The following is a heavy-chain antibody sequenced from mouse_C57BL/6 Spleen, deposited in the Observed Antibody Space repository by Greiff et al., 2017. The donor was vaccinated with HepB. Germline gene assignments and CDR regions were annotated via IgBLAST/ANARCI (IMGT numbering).Heavy chain of an antibody. CDR3: ARGVMDGYYFFYAMDY. J-gene: IGHJ4*01. CDR2: IYPRSGNT. CDR1: GYTFTSYG. D-gene: IGHD2-3*01. V-gene: IGHV1-81*01. Sequence: QVQLKQSGAELARPGASVKLSCKASGYTFTSYGISWVKQRTGQGLEWIGEIYPRSGNTYYNEKFKGKATLTADKSSSTAYMELRSLTSEDSAVYFCARGVMDGYYFFYAMDYWGQGTSVTVSS.